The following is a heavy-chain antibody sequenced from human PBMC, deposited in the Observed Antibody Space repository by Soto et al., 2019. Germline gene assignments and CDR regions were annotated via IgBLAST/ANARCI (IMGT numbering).Heavy chain of an antibody. CDR1: GFTFSSYA. D-gene: IGHD3-3*01. CDR3: AREGPGSGYTLDY. J-gene: IGHJ4*02. V-gene: IGHV3-30-3*01. CDR2: ISYDGSNK. Sequence: GGSLRLSCAASGFTFSSYAMHWVRQAPGKGLEWVAVISYDGSNKYYADSVKGRFTISRDNSKNTLYLQMNSLRAEDTAVYYCAREGPGSGYTLDYWGQGTLVTVSS.